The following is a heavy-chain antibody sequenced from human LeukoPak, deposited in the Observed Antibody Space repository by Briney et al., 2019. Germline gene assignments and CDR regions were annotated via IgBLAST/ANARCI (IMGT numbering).Heavy chain of an antibody. J-gene: IGHJ6*03. CDR1: GGSISSYY. V-gene: IGHV4-34*01. Sequence: PSETLSLTCTVSGGSISSYYWSWIRQPPGKGLGWIGEINHSGSTNYNPSLKSRVTISVDTSKNQFSLKLSSVTAADTAVYYCARGGYRYYYYYYMDVWGKGTTVTVSS. CDR3: ARGGYRYYYYYYMDV. CDR2: INHSGST. D-gene: IGHD5-18*01.